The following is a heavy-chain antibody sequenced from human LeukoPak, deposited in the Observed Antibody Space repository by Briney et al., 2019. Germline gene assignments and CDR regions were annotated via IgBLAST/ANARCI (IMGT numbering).Heavy chain of an antibody. CDR3: TTEVGPTEFDY. Sequence: KPGGSLRLSCAASGFTFSRYWMHWVRQAPGKGLEWVGRIKSKTDGGTTDYAAPVKGRFTISRDDSKNTLYLQMNSLKTEDTAVYYCTTEVGPTEFDYWGQGTLVTVSS. CDR2: IKSKTDGGTT. J-gene: IGHJ4*02. D-gene: IGHD1-26*01. V-gene: IGHV3-15*01. CDR1: GFTFSRYW.